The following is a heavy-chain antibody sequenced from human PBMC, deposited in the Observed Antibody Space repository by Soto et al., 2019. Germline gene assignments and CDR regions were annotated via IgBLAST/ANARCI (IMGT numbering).Heavy chain of an antibody. CDR3: AHRQGHYDISTGYYSQSDSGMDV. V-gene: IGHV2-5*02. J-gene: IGHJ6*02. CDR1: GFSLSTSGVG. D-gene: IGHD3-9*01. Sequence: QITLKESGPTLVKPTQTLTLTCTFSGFSLSTSGVGVGWIRQPPGKAPEWLAPIYWDDDKRYSPTLTSRLTLTTDTSKFQVVLTMTHMDPVDTATYYCAHRQGHYDISTGYYSQSDSGMDVWGQGTTVTVSS. CDR2: IYWDDDK.